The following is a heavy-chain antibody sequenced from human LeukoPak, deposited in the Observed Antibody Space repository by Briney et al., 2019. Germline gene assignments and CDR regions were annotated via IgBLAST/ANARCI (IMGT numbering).Heavy chain of an antibody. Sequence: SETLSLTCTVSGGSISSYYWSWIRQPPGKGLEWIGYIYYGGSTNYNPSLKSRVTISVDTSKNQFSLKLSSVTAADTAVYYCARDPRADGSSGYYYGMDVWGQGTTVTVPS. J-gene: IGHJ6*02. D-gene: IGHD6-6*01. V-gene: IGHV4-59*01. CDR2: IYYGGST. CDR1: GGSISSYY. CDR3: ARDPRADGSSGYYYGMDV.